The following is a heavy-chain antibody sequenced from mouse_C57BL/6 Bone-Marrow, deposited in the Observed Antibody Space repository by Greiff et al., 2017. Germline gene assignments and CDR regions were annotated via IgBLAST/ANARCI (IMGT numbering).Heavy chain of an antibody. CDR3: TINYYGSWFSY. Sequence: VQLKESGAELVRPGASVKLSCTASGFNIKDDYMHWVKQRPEQGLEWIGWIDPESGDTEYASKVQGQATITEDTSSNTAYLQLSSLTSEDTAVYYCTINYYGSWFSYWGQGNLVTVSA. V-gene: IGHV14-4*01. CDR2: IDPESGDT. D-gene: IGHD1-1*01. CDR1: GFNIKDDY. J-gene: IGHJ3*01.